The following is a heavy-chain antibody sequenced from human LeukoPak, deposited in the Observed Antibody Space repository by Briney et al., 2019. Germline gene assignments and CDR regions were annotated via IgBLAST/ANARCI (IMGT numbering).Heavy chain of an antibody. CDR3: ARDNACYDY. Sequence: GGSLRLSCGASGFTFSDYTMNWVRQAPWKGLEWLSYITRSSSPIYYADSVKGRFTTARDNAKNSLYLQMNSLRAEDTAVYYCARDNACYDYWGQGTLVTVSS. CDR1: GFTFSDYT. D-gene: IGHD2-15*01. CDR2: ITRSSSPI. J-gene: IGHJ4*02. V-gene: IGHV3-48*01.